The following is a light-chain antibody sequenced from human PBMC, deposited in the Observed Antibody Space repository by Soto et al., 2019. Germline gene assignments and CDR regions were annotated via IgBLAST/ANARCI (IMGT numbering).Light chain of an antibody. CDR2: IAS. CDR3: EQYDNYPWT. Sequence: DIQMTQSPSTLSASVGDRVTITCRASQNVNSWLAWHQQKPGKAPKVLIYIASNLERGVPSRFSGSGSGTEFTLTISSLQPDDFATYYCEQYDNYPWTFGQGTKVEIK. V-gene: IGKV1-5*03. CDR1: QNVNSW. J-gene: IGKJ1*01.